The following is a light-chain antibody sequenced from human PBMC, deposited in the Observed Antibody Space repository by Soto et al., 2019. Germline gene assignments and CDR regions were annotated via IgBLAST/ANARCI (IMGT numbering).Light chain of an antibody. J-gene: IGKJ1*01. CDR3: QYCGTSRT. CDR1: QSVSSN. CDR2: GTS. V-gene: IGKV3-20*01. Sequence: EIVMTQSPATLSVSPGERATLSFRASQSVSSNLAWYQQKPGQAPRLLIHGTSNRATGVADRFSGTGSGTDFTLTISRLEPEDSAVYYCQYCGTSRTFGQGTKVDIK.